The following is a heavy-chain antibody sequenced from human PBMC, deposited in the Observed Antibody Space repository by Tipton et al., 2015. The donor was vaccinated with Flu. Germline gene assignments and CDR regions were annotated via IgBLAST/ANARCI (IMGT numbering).Heavy chain of an antibody. D-gene: IGHD3-16*01. CDR2: IRSKAYGGTT. J-gene: IGHJ3*02. CDR1: GFTFGDYA. CDR3: TRGRFGLRGAFDI. Sequence: SLRLSCTASGFTFGDYAMSWVRQAPGKGLEWVGFIRSKAYGGTTEYAASVKGRFTISRDDSKSIAYLQMNSLKTEDTAVYYCTRGRFGLRGAFDIWGQGTMVTVSS. V-gene: IGHV3-49*04.